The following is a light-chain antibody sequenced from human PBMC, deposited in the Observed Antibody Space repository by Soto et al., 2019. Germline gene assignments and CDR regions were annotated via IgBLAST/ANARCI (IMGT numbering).Light chain of an antibody. J-gene: IGLJ2*01. V-gene: IGLV1-47*01. CDR3: SAWDDSLTGVI. CDR1: SSSIGSNY. Sequence: QSVLTQPPSASGTPGQRVTISCSGSSSSIGSNYVYWYLQFPGTTPKLIINRDNQRPSGGPDRFSGSKSGSTASLAISGLRAEDEADYYCSAWDDSLTGVIFGGGTKLNVL. CDR2: RDN.